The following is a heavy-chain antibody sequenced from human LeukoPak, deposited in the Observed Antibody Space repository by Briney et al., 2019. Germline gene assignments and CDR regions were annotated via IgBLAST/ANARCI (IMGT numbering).Heavy chain of an antibody. Sequence: SETLSLTCAVSGGPFRGFFWSWIRQAPGKGLEWIAEVSHGGTSNYNPSLKSRITISVDTSKSQFPLKLTSVTAADTAVYYCARGIFYGGRKQYIWFDLWAQGTLVTVSS. J-gene: IGHJ5*02. CDR3: ARGIFYGGRKQYIWFDL. V-gene: IGHV4-34*01. CDR1: GGPFRGFF. CDR2: VSHGGTS. D-gene: IGHD2/OR15-2a*01.